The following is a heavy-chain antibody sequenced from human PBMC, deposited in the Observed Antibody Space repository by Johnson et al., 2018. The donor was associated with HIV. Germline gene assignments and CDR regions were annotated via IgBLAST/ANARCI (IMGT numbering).Heavy chain of an antibody. V-gene: IGHV3-9*01. Sequence: EVQLVESGGGLVQPGRSLRLSCAAPGSTFDDYAMHWVRQAPGKGLEWVSGISWTSATIGYAASVKSRFTISRDNAKNSLYLQMNGLRAEDTALYYCAEDLRSVNLDAFAIWGQGTMVTVSS. CDR2: ISWTSATI. D-gene: IGHD2-15*01. CDR1: GSTFDDYA. CDR3: AEDLRSVNLDAFAI. J-gene: IGHJ3*02.